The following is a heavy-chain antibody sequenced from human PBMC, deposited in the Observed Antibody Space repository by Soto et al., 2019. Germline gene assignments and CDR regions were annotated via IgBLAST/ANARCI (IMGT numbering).Heavy chain of an antibody. CDR3: ARLDTGSGLYYYGMDV. J-gene: IGHJ6*02. CDR1: GFTFSSYS. Sequence: QVQLVESGGGVVQPGRSLRLSCAASGFTFSSYSMHWVRQAPGKGLEWVAVIWYDGSNKYYADSVKGRFTISRDNSKNTLYLQMNSLRAEDTAVYYCARLDTGSGLYYYGMDVWGQGTTVTVSS. D-gene: IGHD3-10*01. V-gene: IGHV3-33*01. CDR2: IWYDGSNK.